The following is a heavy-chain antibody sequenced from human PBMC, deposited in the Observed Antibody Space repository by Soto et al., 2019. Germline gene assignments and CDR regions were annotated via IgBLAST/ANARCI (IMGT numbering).Heavy chain of an antibody. Sequence: QVQLVQSGAEVKKPGASVKVSCKASGYIFTNYGISWVRQAPGQGLEWMGWMNAYNGNSNYAQKVKGRVTMTTDKSTNTAYMELRSLRSDDTAVYFFAIAQTPTESDYWGQGTLVTVSS. J-gene: IGHJ4*02. CDR2: MNAYNGNS. CDR3: AIAQTPTESDY. CDR1: GYIFTNYG. V-gene: IGHV1-18*04. D-gene: IGHD4-4*01.